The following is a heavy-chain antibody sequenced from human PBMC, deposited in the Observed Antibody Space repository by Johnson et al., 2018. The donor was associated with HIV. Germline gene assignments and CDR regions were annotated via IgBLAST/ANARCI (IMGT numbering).Heavy chain of an antibody. J-gene: IGHJ3*02. CDR1: GFIFSNAW. V-gene: IGHV3-15*01. Sequence: EVQLVESGGGLVKPGGSLRLSCAASGFIFSNAWMHWVRQAPGKGLEWVGRIKSKTHGETTDYAAPVKGRFSISRDESRNIAYLQMDSLKTEDTAVYYCSSRPHGSGRPLDIWGQGTLVTVSS. D-gene: IGHD2-15*01. CDR2: IKSKTHGETT. CDR3: SSRPHGSGRPLDI.